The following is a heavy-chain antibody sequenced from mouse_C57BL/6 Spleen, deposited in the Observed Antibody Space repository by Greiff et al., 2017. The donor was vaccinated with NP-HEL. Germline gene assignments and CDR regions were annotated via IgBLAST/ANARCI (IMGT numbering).Heavy chain of an antibody. CDR1: GYTFTSYG. CDR3: ARSYGSSIY. D-gene: IGHD1-1*01. V-gene: IGHV1-81*01. Sequence: VQRVESGAELARPGASVKLSCKASGYTFTSYGISWVKQRTGQGLEWVGEIYPRSGNTYYNEKFKGKATLTADKSSSTAYMELRSLTSEDSAVYFCARSYGSSIYWGQGTTLTVSS. CDR2: IYPRSGNT. J-gene: IGHJ2*01.